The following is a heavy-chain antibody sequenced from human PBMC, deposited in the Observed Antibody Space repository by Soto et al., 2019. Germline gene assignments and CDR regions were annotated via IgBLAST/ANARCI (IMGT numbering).Heavy chain of an antibody. D-gene: IGHD6-19*01. V-gene: IGHV3-21*01. J-gene: IGHJ6*02. CDR3: ARDLKVAGTNSFYYYGMDV. CDR2: ISSSSRNI. Sequence: EVQLVESGGGLVKPGGSLTLSCAASGFTFSNYTMNWVRQAPGKGLEWVSSISSSSRNIYYADSVKGRFTISRDNAKNALYLHMNSLRAGDTAVYYCARDLKVAGTNSFYYYGMDVGGQGTTVTVSS. CDR1: GFTFSNYT.